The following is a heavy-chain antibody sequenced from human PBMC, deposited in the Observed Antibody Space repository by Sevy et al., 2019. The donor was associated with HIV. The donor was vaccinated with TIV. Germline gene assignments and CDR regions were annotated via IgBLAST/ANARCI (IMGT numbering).Heavy chain of an antibody. D-gene: IGHD7-27*01. Sequence: SETLSLTCVVSGYCINSGYWWDWLRRPPGKGLEWIGAIHYTGTTQYTPSLNRRVTVSADTSKNQFSLRLSSMTAADTAVYYCASHDWGREDYWGQGSLVTVSS. CDR2: IHYTGTT. J-gene: IGHJ4*02. V-gene: IGHV4-38-2*01. CDR1: GYCINSGYW. CDR3: ASHDWGREDY.